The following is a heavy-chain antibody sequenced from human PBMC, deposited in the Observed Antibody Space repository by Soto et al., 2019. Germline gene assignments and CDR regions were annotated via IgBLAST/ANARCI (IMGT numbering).Heavy chain of an antibody. CDR2: IYYSGST. J-gene: IGHJ4*02. D-gene: IGHD1-20*01. CDR1: GGSISSGGYY. CDR3: ARGGGITTYFDY. V-gene: IGHV4-31*03. Sequence: PSETLSLTCTVSGGSISSGGYYWSWIRQHPGKGLEWIGYIYYSGSTYYNPSLKSRVTISVDTYKNQFSLKLSSVTAANTAVYYGARGGGITTYFDYWGQGTLVTVSS.